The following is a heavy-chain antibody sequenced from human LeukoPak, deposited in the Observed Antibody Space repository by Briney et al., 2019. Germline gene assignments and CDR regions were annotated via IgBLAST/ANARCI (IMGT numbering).Heavy chain of an antibody. Sequence: SETLSLTCTVSGGSISSGSYYWSWIRQPAGKGLEWIGRIYTSGSTNYNPSLKSRVTISVDTSKNQFSLKLSSVTAADTAVYYCARFGSSREMATTDRYFDYWGQGTLVTVSS. D-gene: IGHD5-24*01. CDR3: ARFGSSREMATTDRYFDY. V-gene: IGHV4-61*02. CDR1: GGSISSGSYY. CDR2: IYTSGST. J-gene: IGHJ4*02.